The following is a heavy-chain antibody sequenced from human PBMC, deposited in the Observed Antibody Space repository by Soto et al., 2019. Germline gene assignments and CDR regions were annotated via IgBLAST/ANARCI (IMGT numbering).Heavy chain of an antibody. CDR2: ISYGGGTT. V-gene: IGHV3-23*01. D-gene: IGHD3-22*01. CDR3: AKNPGYYYDSTGYHFDY. J-gene: IGHJ4*02. CDR1: EFTFSNYA. Sequence: GGSLRLSCAASEFTFSNYAMSWVRQAPGKGLEWVSAISYGGGTTYYADSVKGRFTTSRDNSKNTLYLQMNSLRAEDTAVYYCAKNPGYYYDSTGYHFDYWGQGTLVTVS.